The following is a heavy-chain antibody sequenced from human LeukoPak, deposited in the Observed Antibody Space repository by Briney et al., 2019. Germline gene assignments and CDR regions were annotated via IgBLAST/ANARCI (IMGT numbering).Heavy chain of an antibody. D-gene: IGHD2-2*01. J-gene: IGHJ5*02. CDR3: ARAPGGIYCSSTSCYDLRWFDP. Sequence: SETLSLTCTVSGGSISSGSYYWSWIRQPAGKGLEWIGRIYTSGSTNYNPSLKSRVTISVDTSKNQFSLKLSSVTAADTAVYYCARAPGGIYCSSTSCYDLRWFDPWGQGTLVTVSS. CDR2: IYTSGST. V-gene: IGHV4-61*02. CDR1: GGSISSGSYY.